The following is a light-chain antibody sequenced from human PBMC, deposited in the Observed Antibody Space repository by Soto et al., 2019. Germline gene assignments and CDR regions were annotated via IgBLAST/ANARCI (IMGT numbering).Light chain of an antibody. J-gene: IGKJ4*01. CDR2: GAS. CDR3: QQSYGIPLT. V-gene: IGKV1-39*01. Sequence: DIQMTQSPSSLSASVGDRVTITCRASQRISSYLNWYQQKPGKAPKLLIYGASSLQSGVPPRFSGSGSGTDFTLTTSSLLPEDFATYYCQQSYGIPLTFGGGTKVEIK. CDR1: QRISSY.